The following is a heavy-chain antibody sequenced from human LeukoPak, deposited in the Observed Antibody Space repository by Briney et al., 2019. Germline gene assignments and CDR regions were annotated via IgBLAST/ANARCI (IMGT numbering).Heavy chain of an antibody. V-gene: IGHV1-58*01. CDR2: IVVGSGNT. CDR3: AAPEGYDFWSGAR. D-gene: IGHD3-3*01. J-gene: IGHJ4*02. Sequence: SVKVSCKASGFTFTSSAVQWVRQARGQRLEWIGWIVVGSGNTNYAQKFQERVTITRDMSTSTAYMELSSLRSEDTVVYYCAAPEGYDFWSGARWGQGTLVTVSS. CDR1: GFTFTSSA.